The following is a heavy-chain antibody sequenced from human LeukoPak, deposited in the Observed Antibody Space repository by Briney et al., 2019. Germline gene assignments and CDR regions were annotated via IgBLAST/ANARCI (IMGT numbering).Heavy chain of an antibody. CDR1: GYTFTSNY. V-gene: IGHV1-69*13. J-gene: IGHJ4*02. CDR3: ARPIISRDGYNYVLDY. Sequence: ASVKVSCKASGYTFTSNYIHWVRQAPGQGLEWMGGIIPIFGTANYAQKFQGRVTITADESTSTAYMELSSLRSEDTAVYYCARPIISRDGYNYVLDYWGQGTLVTVSS. CDR2: IIPIFGTA. D-gene: IGHD5-24*01.